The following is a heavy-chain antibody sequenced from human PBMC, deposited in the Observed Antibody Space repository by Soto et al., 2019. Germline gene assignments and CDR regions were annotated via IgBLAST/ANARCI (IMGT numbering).Heavy chain of an antibody. V-gene: IGHV3-23*01. D-gene: IGHD6-19*01. J-gene: IGHJ4*02. Sequence: GGTLRLSCPASALPFSRNAMSGVRQAPGKGLEWVSAISASGGSTFYADSVKGRFTISRDNSKNTLYLQMNSLRAEDTAVYYGAREYSSGWFDYWGQGNRVTVSS. CDR2: ISASGGST. CDR1: ALPFSRNA. CDR3: AREYSSGWFDY.